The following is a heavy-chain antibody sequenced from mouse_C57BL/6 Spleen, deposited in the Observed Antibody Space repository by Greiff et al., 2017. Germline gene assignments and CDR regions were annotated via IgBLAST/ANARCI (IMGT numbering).Heavy chain of an antibody. V-gene: IGHV1-82*01. D-gene: IGHD1-1*01. CDR1: GYAFSSSW. J-gene: IGHJ1*03. CDR2: IYPGDGDT. CDR3: ARSTTVEYFDV. Sequence: QVQLQQSGPELVKPGASVKISCKASGYAFSSSWMNWVKQRPGKGLEWIGRIYPGDGDTNYNGKFKGKATLTADKSSSTAYMQLSSLTSEDSAVYFCARSTTVEYFDVWGTGTTVTVSS.